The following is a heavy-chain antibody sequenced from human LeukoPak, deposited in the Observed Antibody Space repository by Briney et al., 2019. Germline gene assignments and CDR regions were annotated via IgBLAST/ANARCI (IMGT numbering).Heavy chain of an antibody. V-gene: IGHV4-4*07. Sequence: SETLSLTCTVSGGPINNYYWAWIRQPAGKGLEWIGRIYTSGTTDYSPFLKSRITMSLDTSKNQFSLSLSSVTAADTAVYYCAREFKDYDGSGYYYAYWGQGTLVTVSS. CDR1: GGPINNYY. J-gene: IGHJ4*02. CDR3: AREFKDYDGSGYYYAY. CDR2: IYTSGTT. D-gene: IGHD3-22*01.